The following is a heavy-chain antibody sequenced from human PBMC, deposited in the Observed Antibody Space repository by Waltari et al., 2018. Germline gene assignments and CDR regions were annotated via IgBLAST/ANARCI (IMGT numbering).Heavy chain of an antibody. CDR2: IMPMLGTA. J-gene: IGHJ4*02. CDR3: AGGIAEAEGDLLEY. V-gene: IGHV1-69*01. Sequence: SWVRMAAEQGLEWRGGIMPMLGTANYAQEFQGRSTRTEDESTTTAYMELSSLRSEDTGVFYWAGGIAEAEGDLLEYWGQGTLVTVSS. D-gene: IGHD6-13*01.